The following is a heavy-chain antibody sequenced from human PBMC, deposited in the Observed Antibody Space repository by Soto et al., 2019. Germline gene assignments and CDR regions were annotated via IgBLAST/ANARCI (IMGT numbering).Heavy chain of an antibody. Sequence: LRLSCAASGFTFSNAWMSWVRQAPGKGLEWVGRIKSKTDGGTTDYAAPVNGRFTISRDDSKNTLYLQMNSLKTEDTAVYYCTTRTWLESFDPWGQGTLVTVSS. D-gene: IGHD6-19*01. CDR2: IKSKTDGGTT. V-gene: IGHV3-15*01. CDR1: GFTFSNAW. J-gene: IGHJ5*02. CDR3: TTRTWLESFDP.